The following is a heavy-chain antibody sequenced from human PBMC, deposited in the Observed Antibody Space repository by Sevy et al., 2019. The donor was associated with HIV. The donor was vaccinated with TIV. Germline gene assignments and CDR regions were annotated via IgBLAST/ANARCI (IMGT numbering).Heavy chain of an antibody. CDR1: EYTFTDYY. J-gene: IGHJ4*02. D-gene: IGHD3-22*01. Sequence: VQVSCKSSEYTFTDYYIHWVRQAPGQGLEWMGWINPKRGGTNYGLQFQGRVTMTRDTSISTAYMELGRIRSGDTAMDYCARARYDSRGYNWYYFDYWGQGTLVTVSS. CDR2: INPKRGGT. CDR3: ARARYDSRGYNWYYFDY. V-gene: IGHV1-2*02.